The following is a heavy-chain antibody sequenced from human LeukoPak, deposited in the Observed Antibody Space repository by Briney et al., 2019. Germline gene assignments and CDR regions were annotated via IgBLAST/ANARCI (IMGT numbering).Heavy chain of an antibody. CDR1: GFTFNNYA. CDR3: AKDHNLGGYVLFDN. CDR2: ISGRGETT. V-gene: IGHV3-23*01. Sequence: GGSLRLSCAGSGFTFNNYAMSWVRQTPGKGLEWGSAISGRGETTFYADAMKGRFTISRDNSQNTLYLQMNSLRAEDTAVYYCAKDHNLGGYVLFDNWGQGTLVTGSS. D-gene: IGHD3-22*01. J-gene: IGHJ4*02.